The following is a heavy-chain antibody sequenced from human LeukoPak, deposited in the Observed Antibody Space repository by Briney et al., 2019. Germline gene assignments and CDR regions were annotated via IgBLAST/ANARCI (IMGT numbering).Heavy chain of an antibody. CDR2: IYYSGST. CDR3: ARDLGYYGSGSYYTLYRWFDP. CDR1: GGSISSSSYY. J-gene: IGHJ5*02. D-gene: IGHD3-10*01. V-gene: IGHV4-39*07. Sequence: PSETLSLTCTVSGGSISSSSYYWGWIRQPPGKGLEWIGSIYYSGSTYYNPSLKSRVTISVDTSKNQFSLKLSSVTAADTAVYCCARDLGYYGSGSYYTLYRWFDPWGQGTLVTVSS.